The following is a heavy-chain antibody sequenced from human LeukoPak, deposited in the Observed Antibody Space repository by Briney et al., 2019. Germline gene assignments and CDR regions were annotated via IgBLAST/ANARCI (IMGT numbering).Heavy chain of an antibody. CDR3: ARSMLSGSYYPYVLDK. Sequence: ASVKVSCKASGYAFSDYYMHWLRQAPGQGLEWMGWINPNNGATNYAQKFQGRVTMTRDTSISTVHMELSRLRSDDTAVYYCARSMLSGSYYPYVLDKLGQGTLVTVSS. J-gene: IGHJ4*02. D-gene: IGHD3-10*01. V-gene: IGHV1-2*02. CDR2: INPNNGAT. CDR1: GYAFSDYY.